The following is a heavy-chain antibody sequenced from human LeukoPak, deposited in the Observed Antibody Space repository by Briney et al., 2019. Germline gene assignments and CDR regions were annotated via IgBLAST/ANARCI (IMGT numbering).Heavy chain of an antibody. CDR1: GFSFSSHA. CDR3: VGGALYSSTWYPGP. CDR2: IYYSGST. V-gene: IGHV4-59*08. J-gene: IGHJ5*02. Sequence: GSLRLSCAASGFSFSSHAMHWVRQPPGKGLEWIGYIYYSGSTNYNPSLKSRVTISVDTSKNQFSLKLSSVTAADTAVYYCVGGALYSSTWYPGPWGQGTLVTVSS. D-gene: IGHD6-13*01.